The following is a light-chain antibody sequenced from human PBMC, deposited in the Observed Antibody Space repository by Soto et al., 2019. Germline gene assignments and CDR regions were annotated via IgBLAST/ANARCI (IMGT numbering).Light chain of an antibody. CDR2: EVS. Sequence: QSVLTQPASVSGSPGQSITISCTGTSSDVGGYNYVSWYQQHPGKAPKLMIYEVSNRPSGVSNRFSGSKSGNTASLTISGLQAEDEADYYCSSYTTSGTHWVFGGGTKLTVL. V-gene: IGLV2-14*01. J-gene: IGLJ3*02. CDR3: SSYTTSGTHWV. CDR1: SSDVGGYNY.